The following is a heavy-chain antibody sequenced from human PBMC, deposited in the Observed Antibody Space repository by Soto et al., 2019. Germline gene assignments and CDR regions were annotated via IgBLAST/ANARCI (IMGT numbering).Heavy chain of an antibody. CDR1: GFTFSSYA. V-gene: IGHV3-30-3*01. D-gene: IGHD3-3*01. CDR2: ISYDGSNK. CDR3: ARGAGVRCLASNLFYYYGMDV. Sequence: QVQLVESGGGVVQPGRSLRLSCAASGFTFSSYAMHWVRQAPGKGLEWVAVISYDGSNKDYADSVKGRFTISRDNSKNTLYLQMNSLRAEDTAVYYCARGAGVRCLASNLFYYYGMDVWGQGTTVTVSS. J-gene: IGHJ6*02.